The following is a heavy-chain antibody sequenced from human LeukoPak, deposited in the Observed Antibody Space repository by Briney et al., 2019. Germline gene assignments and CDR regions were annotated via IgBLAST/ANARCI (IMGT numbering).Heavy chain of an antibody. CDR1: GGSFSGYY. V-gene: IGHV4-34*01. CDR2: INHSGST. Sequence: SETLSLTCAVYGGSFSGYYWSWIRQPPGKGLEWIGEINHSGSTNYNPSLKSRVTISVDTSKNQFSLKLSSVTAADTAVYFCARPKYYYETGAFAVWGQGTMVTVSS. J-gene: IGHJ3*01. CDR3: ARPKYYYETGAFAV. D-gene: IGHD3-22*01.